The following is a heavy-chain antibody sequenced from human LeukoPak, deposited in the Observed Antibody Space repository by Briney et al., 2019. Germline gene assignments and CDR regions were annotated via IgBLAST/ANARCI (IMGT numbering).Heavy chain of an antibody. V-gene: IGHV1-69*13. D-gene: IGHD2-15*01. CDR3: ARVMGGYCSGGSCYHYYYYYYGMDV. J-gene: IGHJ6*02. Sequence: SVKVSCKASGGTFSSYAISWVRQAPGQGLEWIGGIIPIFGTANYAQKFQGRVTITADESTSTAYMELSSLRSEDTAVYYCARVMGGYCSGGSCYHYYYYYYGMDVWGQGTTVTVSS. CDR1: GGTFSSYA. CDR2: IIPIFGTA.